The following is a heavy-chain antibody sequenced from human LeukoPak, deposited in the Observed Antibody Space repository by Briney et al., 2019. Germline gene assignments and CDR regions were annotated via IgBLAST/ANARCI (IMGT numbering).Heavy chain of an antibody. V-gene: IGHV3-21*01. Sequence: GGSLRLSCAASGFTFSSYSMTWVRQAPGKGLERVSSISSSSSYIYYADSVKGRFTISRDNAKNSLYLQMNSLRAEDTAVYYCARPNGRYDSSKAFDIWGQGTMVTVSS. J-gene: IGHJ3*02. D-gene: IGHD3-22*01. CDR1: GFTFSSYS. CDR2: ISSSSSYI. CDR3: ARPNGRYDSSKAFDI.